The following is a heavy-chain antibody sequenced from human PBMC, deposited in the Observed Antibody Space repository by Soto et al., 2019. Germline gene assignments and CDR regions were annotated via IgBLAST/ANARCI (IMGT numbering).Heavy chain of an antibody. Sequence: SETLSLTCTASGGSISSGDYYWSWIRQLPGKGLEWIGYIYYSGRTFYNPSLKSRLTMSVDTSDNQCSLKLSSVTAADTAVYYCARGPHSMVRGVLQLDPWGQGTLVTVSS. CDR3: ARGPHSMVRGVLQLDP. D-gene: IGHD3-10*01. V-gene: IGHV4-31*03. CDR2: IYYSGRT. CDR1: GGSISSGDYY. J-gene: IGHJ5*02.